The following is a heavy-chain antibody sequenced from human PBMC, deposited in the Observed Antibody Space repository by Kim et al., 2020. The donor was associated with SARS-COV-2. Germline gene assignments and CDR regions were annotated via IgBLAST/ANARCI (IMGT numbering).Heavy chain of an antibody. CDR1: GGSISSYY. D-gene: IGHD6-13*01. CDR2: IYTSGST. V-gene: IGHV4-4*07. Sequence: SETLSLTCTVSGGSISSYYWSWIRQPAGKGLEWIGRIYTSGSTNYYPSLKSRVTMSVDTSKNQFSLKLSTVTAADTAVYYCARSRARYSSTTGGTGFDPWGQGTLVTVSS. CDR3: ARSRARYSSTTGGTGFDP. J-gene: IGHJ5*02.